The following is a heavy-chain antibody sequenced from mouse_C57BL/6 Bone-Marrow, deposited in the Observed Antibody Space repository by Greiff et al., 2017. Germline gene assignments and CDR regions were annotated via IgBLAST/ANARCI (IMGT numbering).Heavy chain of an antibody. J-gene: IGHJ1*03. CDR2: INYDGSST. Sequence: EVKLMESEGGLVQPGSSMKLSCTASGFTFSDYYMAWVRQVPEKGLEWVANINYDGSSTYYLDSLKSRFIISRDNAKNILYLQMSSLKSEDTATYYGARGGVPEGYFDVWGTGTTVTVSS. V-gene: IGHV5-16*01. CDR3: ARGGVPEGYFDV. CDR1: GFTFSDYY.